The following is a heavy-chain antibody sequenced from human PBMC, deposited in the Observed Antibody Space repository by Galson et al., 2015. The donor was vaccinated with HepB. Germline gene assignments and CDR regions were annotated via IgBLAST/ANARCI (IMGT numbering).Heavy chain of an antibody. V-gene: IGHV3-15*01. CDR2: IKSKTDGGTT. CDR1: GFTFSNAW. CDR3: TTDRASPEAFDI. J-gene: IGHJ3*02. D-gene: IGHD1-14*01. Sequence: PLRLSCAASGFTFSNAWMSWVRQAPGKGLEWVGRIKSKTDGGTTDYAAPVKGRFTISRDDSKNTLYLQMNSLKTEDTAVYYCTTDRASPEAFDIWGQGTMVTVSS.